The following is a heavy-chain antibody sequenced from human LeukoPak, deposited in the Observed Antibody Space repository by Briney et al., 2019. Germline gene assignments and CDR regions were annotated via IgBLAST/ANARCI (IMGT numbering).Heavy chain of an antibody. CDR1: GYTFTSYD. V-gene: IGHV1-8*01. J-gene: IGHJ5*02. CDR2: MNPNSGNT. Sequence: GASVKVYCKASGYTFTSYDINWVRQATGQGLEWMGWMNPNSGNTGYAQKFQGRVTMTRNTSISTAYMELSSLRSEDTAVYYCARRRYSGYDLNWFDPWGQGTLVTVSS. CDR3: ARRRYSGYDLNWFDP. D-gene: IGHD5-12*01.